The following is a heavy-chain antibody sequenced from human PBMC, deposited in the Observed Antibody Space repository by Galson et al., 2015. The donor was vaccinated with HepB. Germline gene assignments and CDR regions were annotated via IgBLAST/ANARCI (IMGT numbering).Heavy chain of an antibody. D-gene: IGHD3-9*01. CDR3: ARDQGYYDILTGYFPYYFDH. V-gene: IGHV3-20*04. CDR2: INWNGGRT. J-gene: IGHJ4*02. Sequence: SLRLSCAASDFSFDEYGMSWVRQTPGKGLEWISAINWNGGRTGYAASVKGRFTISRDNAKKSLYLQMNSLRAEDTALYYCARDQGYYDILTGYFPYYFDHWGRGTLVTVSS. CDR1: DFSFDEYG.